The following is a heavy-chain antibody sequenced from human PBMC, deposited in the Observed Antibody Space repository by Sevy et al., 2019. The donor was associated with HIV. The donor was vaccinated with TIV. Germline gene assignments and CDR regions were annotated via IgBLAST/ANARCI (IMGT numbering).Heavy chain of an antibody. CDR1: GFTVSSNY. V-gene: IGHV3-53*01. CDR3: ARAADTAMVYFDY. D-gene: IGHD5-18*01. CDR2: IYSGGST. J-gene: IGHJ4*02. Sequence: GGSLRLSCAASGFTVSSNYMSWVRQAPGKGLEWVSVIYSGGSTYYADSVKGRFTISRDNSKNTLYLQMNSLRAEETAVYYCARAADTAMVYFDYWGQGTLVTVSS.